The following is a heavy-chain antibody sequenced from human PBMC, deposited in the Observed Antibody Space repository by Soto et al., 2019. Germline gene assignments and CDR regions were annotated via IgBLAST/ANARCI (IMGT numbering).Heavy chain of an antibody. V-gene: IGHV3-23*01. J-gene: IGHJ6*03. Sequence: QLLESGGGLVQPGGSLRLSCAASGFSFTNFAMSWVRQAPGKGLEWVSGISESGGSTYYADSVKGRFTISRDNSKNTLYLQMRIPTADDPAEYYRPISNPGESEGYDVSSRYMDVCGKGTTVTVSS. D-gene: IGHD5-12*01. CDR2: ISESGGST. CDR1: GFSFTNFA. CDR3: PISNPGESEGYDVSSRYMDV.